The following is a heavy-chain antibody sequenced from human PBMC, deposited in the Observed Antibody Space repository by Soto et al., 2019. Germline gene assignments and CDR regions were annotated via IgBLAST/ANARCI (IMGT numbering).Heavy chain of an antibody. J-gene: IGHJ4*02. CDR2: VSTSNSYT. V-gene: IGHV3-11*03. CDR1: GFTFSDHY. CDR3: ARLRLTSYFAY. Sequence: ESGGGLVKPGGSLGLSCVASGFTFSDHYMTWIRQAPGKGLEWLSYVSTSNSYTNYADSVKGRFTISRDNAMNSLYLQMNSLRAEDTAVYSCARLRLTSYFAYWGQGTLVTVSS.